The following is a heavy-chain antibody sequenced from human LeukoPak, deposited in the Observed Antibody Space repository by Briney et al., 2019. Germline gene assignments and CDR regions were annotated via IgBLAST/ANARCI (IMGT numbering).Heavy chain of an antibody. D-gene: IGHD6-6*01. V-gene: IGHV4-4*07. Sequence: PSETLSLTCTVSGGSIRTYYWNWIRQPAGKGLEWIGRIYTSGNTNYNPSLKSRVTISVDKSKNQFSLKLNSVTAADTAVYYCARDYVYSRSSGYFLFYTDVWGKGTTVTVSS. J-gene: IGHJ6*03. CDR2: IYTSGNT. CDR3: ARDYVYSRSSGYFLFYTDV. CDR1: GGSIRTYY.